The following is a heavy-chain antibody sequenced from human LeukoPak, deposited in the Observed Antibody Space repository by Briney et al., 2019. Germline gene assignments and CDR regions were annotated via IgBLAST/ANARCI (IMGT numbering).Heavy chain of an antibody. J-gene: IGHJ4*02. CDR2: IYYSGST. CDR3: AREHYDSSGYYDDY. CDR1: GGSISSGGYY. D-gene: IGHD3-22*01. Sequence: SETLSLTCTVSGGSISSGGYYWGWIRQHPGRGLEWIVYIYYSGSTYYNPSLKSRVTISVDTSKNQFSLKLSSVTAADTAVYYCAREHYDSSGYYDDYWGQGTLVTVSS. V-gene: IGHV4-31*03.